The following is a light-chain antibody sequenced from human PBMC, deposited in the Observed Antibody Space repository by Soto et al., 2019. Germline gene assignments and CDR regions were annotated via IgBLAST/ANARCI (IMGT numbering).Light chain of an antibody. Sequence: DIQMTQSPSTLSASVGDRVTITCRASQSISSWLAWYQQKPGKAPKLLTYDASSLESGVPSRFSGSGSGTEFTLTISSLQPDDFATYYCQQYNSYSCTFGQGTKVEIK. CDR2: DAS. J-gene: IGKJ1*01. V-gene: IGKV1-5*01. CDR3: QQYNSYSCT. CDR1: QSISSW.